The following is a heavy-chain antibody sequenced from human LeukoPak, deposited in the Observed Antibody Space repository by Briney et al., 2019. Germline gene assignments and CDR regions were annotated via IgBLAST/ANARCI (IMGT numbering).Heavy chain of an antibody. Sequence: GGSLRLSCAASGFTFSSYSMNWVRQAPGKGLEWVSSISSSGSYIYYADSVKGRFTISRDNAKNSLYLQMTSLRAEDTAVYYCARFRDYYYYMDVWGKGTTVTISS. J-gene: IGHJ6*03. CDR1: GFTFSSYS. V-gene: IGHV3-21*04. CDR3: ARFRDYYYYMDV. CDR2: ISSSGSYI.